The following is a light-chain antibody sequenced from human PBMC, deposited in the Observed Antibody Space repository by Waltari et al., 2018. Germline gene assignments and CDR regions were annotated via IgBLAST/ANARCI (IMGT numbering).Light chain of an antibody. V-gene: IGKV3-11*01. CDR3: QQRRTWPLT. Sequence: LPHSPALLLFPRGTAAPSSCRASQSISYYLAWYQQRPGQAPRLLIYEASSRATGIPARFSGSGSETDFTLTISSLEPEDFAVYYCQQRRTWPLTFGQGTKVEI. J-gene: IGKJ4*01. CDR1: QSISYY. CDR2: EAS.